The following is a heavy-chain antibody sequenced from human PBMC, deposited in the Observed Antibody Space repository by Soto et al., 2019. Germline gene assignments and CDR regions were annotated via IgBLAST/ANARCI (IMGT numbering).Heavy chain of an antibody. Sequence: LGESLKISCKGSGYRFTSEWIGWVLQMPEKGLEWMGIIFPGDSETRYRPPFQGQVIISADKSISTAYLQWSSLKASDNAMYYCARLGNGYPAYWGQGTLVTVSS. CDR2: IFPGDSET. CDR1: GYRFTSEW. V-gene: IGHV5-51*01. J-gene: IGHJ4*02. D-gene: IGHD1-1*01. CDR3: ARLGNGYPAY.